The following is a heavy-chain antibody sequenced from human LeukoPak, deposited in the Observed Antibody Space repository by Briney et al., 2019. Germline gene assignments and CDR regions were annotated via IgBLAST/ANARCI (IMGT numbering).Heavy chain of an antibody. J-gene: IGHJ6*03. V-gene: IGHV3-7*01. CDR1: GFTFGDYA. CDR2: IKQDGSEK. Sequence: PGGSLRLSCTASGFTFGDYAMSWFRQAPGKGLEWVANIKQDGSEKYYVDSVKGRFTISRDNAKNSLYLQMNSLRAEDTAVYYCARSQAPYGSGSSYYYYYYMDVWGKGTTVTISS. CDR3: ARSQAPYGSGSSYYYYYYMDV. D-gene: IGHD3-10*01.